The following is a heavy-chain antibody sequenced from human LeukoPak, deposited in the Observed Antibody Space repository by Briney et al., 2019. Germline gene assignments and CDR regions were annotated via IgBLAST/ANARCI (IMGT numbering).Heavy chain of an antibody. CDR1: GGTFSSYA. J-gene: IGHJ4*02. V-gene: IGHV1-69*04. Sequence: ASVKVSCKASGGTFSSYAISWVRQAPGQGLEWMGRIIPILGIANYAQKFQGRVTITADKSTSTAYMELSSLRSEDTAVYYCARDDMPNYSGSYYNYWGQGTLVTVSS. CDR3: ARDDMPNYSGSYYNY. D-gene: IGHD1-26*01. CDR2: IIPILGIA.